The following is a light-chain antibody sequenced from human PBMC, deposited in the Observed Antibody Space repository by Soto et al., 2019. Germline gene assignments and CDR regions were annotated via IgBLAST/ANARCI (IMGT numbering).Light chain of an antibody. CDR2: WAS. V-gene: IGKV4-1*01. J-gene: IGKJ2*01. CDR3: QQYESTPPT. CDR1: QSVLYSSNNKNY. Sequence: DIVMTQSPDSLAVSLGETATINCKSSQSVLYSSNNKNYLAWYQQRPGQPPKLLIYWASTRESGVPDRFRGSGSGTDFTLTITSLQAEDVAVYYCQQYESTPPTFGQGTKLEIK.